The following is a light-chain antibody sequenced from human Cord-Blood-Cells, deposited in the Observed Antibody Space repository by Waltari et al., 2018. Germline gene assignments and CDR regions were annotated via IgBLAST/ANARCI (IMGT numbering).Light chain of an antibody. CDR3: QQLNSYPYT. J-gene: IGKJ2*01. Sequence: DIQLTQSPSFLSASVGDRVTITCRASQGIGSYLAWYQQKPGKAPKLLIYAASTLQIGVPSRFSGSGSGTEFTLTISSLQPEDFATYYCQQLNSYPYTFGQGTKLEIK. CDR1: QGIGSY. CDR2: AAS. V-gene: IGKV1-9*01.